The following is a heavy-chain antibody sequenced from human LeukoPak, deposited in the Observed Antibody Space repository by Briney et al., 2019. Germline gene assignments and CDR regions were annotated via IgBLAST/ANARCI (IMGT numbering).Heavy chain of an antibody. CDR2: ISAYNGNT. CDR3: ARDFGRAARTTDAFDI. CDR1: GYTFTSYD. V-gene: IGHV1-18*01. J-gene: IGHJ3*02. D-gene: IGHD6-6*01. Sequence: ASVKVSCKASGYTFTSYDISWVRQAPGQGLEWMGWISAYNGNTNYAQKLQGRVTMTTDTSTSTAYMELRSLRSDDTAVYYCARDFGRAARTTDAFDIWGQGTMVTVSS.